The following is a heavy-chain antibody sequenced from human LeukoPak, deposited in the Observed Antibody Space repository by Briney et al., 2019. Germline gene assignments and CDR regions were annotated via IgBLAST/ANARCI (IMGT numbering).Heavy chain of an antibody. CDR3: AKDLRNIRTLVDLQMI. D-gene: IGHD2-8*02. V-gene: IGHV3-23*01. CDR1: GFTFSNYG. CDR2: ISGSGDRT. Sequence: GGSLRLSCIASGFTFSNYGMSWVRQAPGKGLEWVSIISGSGDRTLHADSVKGRFTVSRDNSRNTVYLQMNSLRAEDTAVYYCAKDLRNIRTLVDLQMIWGQGTLVIVSS. J-gene: IGHJ3*02.